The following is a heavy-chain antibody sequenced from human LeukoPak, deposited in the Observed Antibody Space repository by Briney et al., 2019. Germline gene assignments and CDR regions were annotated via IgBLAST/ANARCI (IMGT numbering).Heavy chain of an antibody. CDR1: GGSISSYY. CDR3: ARDAAILTGYSYFDY. Sequence: SETLSLTCTVSGGSISSYYWSWIRQPPGKGLEWIGYIYYSGSTNYNPSLKSRVTISVDTSKNQFSPKLSSVTAADTAVYYCARDAAILTGYSYFDYWGQGTLVIVSS. D-gene: IGHD3-9*01. CDR2: IYYSGST. J-gene: IGHJ4*02. V-gene: IGHV4-59*01.